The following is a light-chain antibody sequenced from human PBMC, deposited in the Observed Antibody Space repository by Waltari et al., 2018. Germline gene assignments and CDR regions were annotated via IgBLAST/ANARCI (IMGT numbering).Light chain of an antibody. J-gene: IGLJ3*02. CDR1: SSDIGRYNY. Sequence: QSALTQAASVSGSPGQPITISCTGTSSDIGRYNYASWYQQHPGKAPKLIIYGVSNRPSGFSNRFSGSKSGNTASLTISGLQAEDEADYYCNSYANSNTRVFGGGTKLTVL. CDR3: NSYANSNTRV. V-gene: IGLV2-14*03. CDR2: GVS.